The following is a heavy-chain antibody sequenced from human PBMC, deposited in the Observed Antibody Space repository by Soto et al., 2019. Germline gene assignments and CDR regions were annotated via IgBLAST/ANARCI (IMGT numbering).Heavy chain of an antibody. V-gene: IGHV3-74*01. D-gene: IGHD5-12*01. CDR3: VRIRRGDGYTFGY. Sequence: EVQLVESGGVSVQPGGSLRLSCTASGFTLSNYWMHWVRQAPGKGLVWVSRINTDGSTTTCADSVKGRFTISRDNAKNTWYLQMNSLRDEDTAVYYCVRIRRGDGYTFGYWCQGTLVTVSS. CDR2: INTDGSTT. J-gene: IGHJ4*02. CDR1: GFTLSNYW.